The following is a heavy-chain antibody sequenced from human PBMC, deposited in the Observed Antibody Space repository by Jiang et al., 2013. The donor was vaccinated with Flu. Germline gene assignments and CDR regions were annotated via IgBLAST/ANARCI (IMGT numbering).Heavy chain of an antibody. CDR3: ARGWGGVTGTIYYYYGMDV. CDR2: ISSSSSYI. J-gene: IGHJ6*02. D-gene: IGHD1-7*01. Sequence: LVKALGGPVRLSCAASGFTFSSYSMNWVRQTPGKGLEWVSSISSSSSYIYYADSVKGRFTISRDNAKNSLYLQMNSLRAEDTAVYYCARGWGGVTGTIYYYYGMDVWGQGTTVTVSS. CDR1: GFTFSSYS. V-gene: IGHV3-21*01.